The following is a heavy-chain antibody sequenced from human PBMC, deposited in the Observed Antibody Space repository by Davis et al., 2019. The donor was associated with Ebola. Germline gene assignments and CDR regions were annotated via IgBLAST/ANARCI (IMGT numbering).Heavy chain of an antibody. CDR3: ARGISTYYDFWSGYLDY. CDR2: ISSSGSTI. J-gene: IGHJ4*02. Sequence: GGSLRLSCAASGFTFSDYYMSWIRQAPGKGLEWVSYISSSGSTIYYADSVKGRFTISRDNAKNSLYLQMNSLRAEDTAVYCCARGISTYYDFWSGYLDYWGQGTLVTVSS. CDR1: GFTFSDYY. D-gene: IGHD3-3*01. V-gene: IGHV3-11*04.